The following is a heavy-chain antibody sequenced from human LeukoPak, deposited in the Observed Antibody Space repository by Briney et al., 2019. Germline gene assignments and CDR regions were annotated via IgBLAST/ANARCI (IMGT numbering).Heavy chain of an antibody. V-gene: IGHV1-2*02. CDR2: INPNSGGT. CDR1: GYTFTGYY. CDR3: ARDDYGDFTTFDY. Sequence: ASVKVSCKASGYTFTGYYMHWVRQAPGQGHEWMGWINPNSGGTNYAQKFQGRVTMTRDTSISTAYMELSRLKSDDTAVYYCARDDYGDFTTFDYWGQGTLVTVSS. J-gene: IGHJ4*02. D-gene: IGHD4-17*01.